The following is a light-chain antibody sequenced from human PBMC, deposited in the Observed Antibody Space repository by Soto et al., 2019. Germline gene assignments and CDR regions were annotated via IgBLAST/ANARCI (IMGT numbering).Light chain of an antibody. J-gene: IGLJ1*01. CDR1: NIGSKS. V-gene: IGLV3-21*04. CDR2: YDS. Sequence: SYELTQPPSVSVAPGKTARITCGGNNIGSKSVHWYQQKPGQAPVLVIYYDSDRPSGIPERFSGSNSGNTATLTISRVEAGDEADYYCQVWDSSSDHRNVFVPGTKLTVL. CDR3: QVWDSSSDHRNV.